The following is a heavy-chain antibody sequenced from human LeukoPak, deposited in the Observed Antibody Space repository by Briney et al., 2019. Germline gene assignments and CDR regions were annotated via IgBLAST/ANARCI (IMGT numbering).Heavy chain of an antibody. CDR2: IYYSGST. V-gene: IGHV4-59*01. J-gene: IGHJ4*02. CDR3: ARAGYSSSWYPSIDY. D-gene: IGHD6-13*01. CDR1: GGSISSYY. Sequence: SETLSLTCTVSGGSISSYYWSWIRQPPGKGLEWIGYIYYSGSTNYNPSLKSRVTISVDTSKNQFSLKLSSVTAADTAVYYCARAGYSSSWYPSIDYWGQGTLVTVSS.